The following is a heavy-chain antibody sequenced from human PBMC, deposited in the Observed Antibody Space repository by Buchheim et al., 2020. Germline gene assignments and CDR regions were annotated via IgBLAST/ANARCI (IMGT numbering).Heavy chain of an antibody. Sequence: EVQLVESGGGVVRPGGSLRLSCAASGFTFSSYSMNWVRQAPGKGLEWVSVISGSGDNTYYADSVKGRFTISRDNSKNTLYLQMNSLRAEDTAVYYCAKDLWSKNYYYYGMDVWGQGTT. V-gene: IGHV3-23*04. CDR2: ISGSGDNT. CDR3: AKDLWSKNYYYYGMDV. D-gene: IGHD3-10*01. CDR1: GFTFSSYS. J-gene: IGHJ6*02.